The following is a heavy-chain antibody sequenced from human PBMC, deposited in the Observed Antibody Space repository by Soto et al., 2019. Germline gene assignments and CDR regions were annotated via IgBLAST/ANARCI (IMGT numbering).Heavy chain of an antibody. J-gene: IGHJ4*02. V-gene: IGHV1-18*01. CDR3: ARDPPPPDY. CDR1: GYTFASYA. Sequence: ASVKVSSKASGYTFASYAISWMRQAPGQGLEWMGWISAYNGNTNYAQKLQGRVTMTTDTSTSTAYMELRCLRSDDTAVYYCARDPPPPDYWGQGTLVTVSS. CDR2: ISAYNGNT.